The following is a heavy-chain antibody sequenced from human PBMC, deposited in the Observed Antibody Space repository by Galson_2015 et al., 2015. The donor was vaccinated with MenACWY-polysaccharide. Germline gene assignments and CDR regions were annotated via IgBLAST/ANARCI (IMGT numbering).Heavy chain of an antibody. V-gene: IGHV3-21*01. CDR2: ISYSSNSI. J-gene: IGHJ3*02. D-gene: IGHD3-16*01. Sequence: SLRLSCAASGFSFSSYTLNWVRQAPGKGLEWVSSISYSSNSIYYADSVKGRFTISRDNAGNSLYLLMNNLRAEDTAVYYCGRVSGPFFYYYSRDLKQCPSDMWGRGTMLTVSS. CDR1: GFSFSSYT. CDR3: GRVSGPFFYYYSRDLKQCPSDM.